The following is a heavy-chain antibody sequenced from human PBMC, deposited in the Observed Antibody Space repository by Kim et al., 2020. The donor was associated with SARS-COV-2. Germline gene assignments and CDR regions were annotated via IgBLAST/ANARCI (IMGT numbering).Heavy chain of an antibody. J-gene: IGHJ4*02. D-gene: IGHD6-19*01. Sequence: GGSLRLSCAASGFTFSRYAVSWVRQAPGKGLEWVSAISGSGGSTYYADSVKGRSTISRDFSKITVYLQMNSLRAEDTAVYYCAKDRFSSGWPQGDFDYWGQGTLVTVSS. CDR2: ISGSGGST. CDR3: AKDRFSSGWPQGDFDY. V-gene: IGHV3-23*01. CDR1: GFTFSRYA.